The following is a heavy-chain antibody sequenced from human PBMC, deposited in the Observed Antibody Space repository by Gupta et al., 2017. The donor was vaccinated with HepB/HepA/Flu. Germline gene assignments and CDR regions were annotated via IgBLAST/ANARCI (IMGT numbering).Heavy chain of an antibody. Sequence: QVQLVQSGGEVKKPGASGKVSCKASGYTFTSYYIHWVRQAPGQGLEWMGIINPGDDTTTYSQKFRGRVTMTRDTSTSTVYMDLSSLISEDTAVYYCARAPVVGITTQYFDPWGPGTLVTVSS. CDR1: GYTFTSYY. V-gene: IGHV1-46*01. J-gene: IGHJ5*02. D-gene: IGHD1-26*01. CDR3: ARAPVVGITTQYFDP. CDR2: INPGDDTT.